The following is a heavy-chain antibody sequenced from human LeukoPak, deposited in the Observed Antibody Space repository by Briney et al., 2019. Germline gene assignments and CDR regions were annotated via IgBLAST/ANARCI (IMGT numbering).Heavy chain of an antibody. CDR3: ARRSTRFEGEFWFDP. D-gene: IGHD3-10*01. CDR2: IYPGDSDT. Sequence: GESLKISCKGSGYSFTSYWIGWVRQMPGKGLEWMGIIYPGDSDTRYSPSFQGQVTISADKSISTAYLQWSSLKASDTAMYYCARRSTRFEGEFWFDPWGQGTLVTVSS. CDR1: GYSFTSYW. V-gene: IGHV5-51*01. J-gene: IGHJ5*02.